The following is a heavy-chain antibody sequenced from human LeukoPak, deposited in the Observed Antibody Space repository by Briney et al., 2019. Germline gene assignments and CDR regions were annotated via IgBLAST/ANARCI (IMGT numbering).Heavy chain of an antibody. CDR2: IFYSGNT. CDR1: GGSINSSSYY. J-gene: IGHJ5*02. V-gene: IGHV4-39*01. CDR3: ARVRTVVVAATPDWFDP. D-gene: IGHD2-15*01. Sequence: SETLSLTCTVSGGSINSSSYYWGWIRQPPGKGLEWIGSIFYSGNTYDNPSLKSRVTISVDTSKNQFSLKLSSVTAADTAVYYCARVRTVVVAATPDWFDPWGQGTLVTVSS.